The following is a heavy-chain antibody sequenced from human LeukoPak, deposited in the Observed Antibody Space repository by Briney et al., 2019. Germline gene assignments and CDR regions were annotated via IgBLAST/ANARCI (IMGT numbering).Heavy chain of an antibody. D-gene: IGHD3-10*01. CDR1: GFSLSNYA. Sequence: GGSLRLSCAASGFSLSNYAMSWVRQAPGKGLEWVSAISGTGASTYYADSVKGRFTVSRDNSKTTLYLQMNSLRAEDTAVYYCAKEVVWYYGSGSPNIDYWGQGTLVTVSS. V-gene: IGHV3-23*01. CDR3: AKEVVWYYGSGSPNIDY. J-gene: IGHJ4*02. CDR2: ISGTGAST.